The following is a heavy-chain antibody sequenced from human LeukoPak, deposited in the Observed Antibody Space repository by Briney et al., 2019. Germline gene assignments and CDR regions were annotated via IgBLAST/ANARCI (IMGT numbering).Heavy chain of an antibody. J-gene: IGHJ4*02. CDR2: ISYDGSNK. CDR1: GFTFSSYA. Sequence: PGGSLRLSCAASGFTFSSYAMHWVRQAPGKGLEWVAVISYDGSNKYYADSVKGRFTISRDNSKNTLYLQVNSLRGEDTAVYYCARGNTVTWKPCDYWGQGTLVTVFS. V-gene: IGHV3-30*04. D-gene: IGHD4-11*01. CDR3: ARGNTVTWKPCDY.